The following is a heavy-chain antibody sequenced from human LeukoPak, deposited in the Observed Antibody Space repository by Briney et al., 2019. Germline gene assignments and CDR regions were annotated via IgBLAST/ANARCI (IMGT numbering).Heavy chain of an antibody. V-gene: IGHV1-69*13. J-gene: IGHJ2*01. CDR1: GGTFSSYA. CDR3: ARSRLEERYFDL. CDR2: IIPIFGTA. Sequence: RASVKVSCKASGGTFSSYAISWVRQAPGQGLEWMGGIIPIFGTANYAQKSQGRVTITADESTSTAYMELSSLRSEDTAVYYCARSRLEERYFDLWGRGTLVTVSS. D-gene: IGHD1-1*01.